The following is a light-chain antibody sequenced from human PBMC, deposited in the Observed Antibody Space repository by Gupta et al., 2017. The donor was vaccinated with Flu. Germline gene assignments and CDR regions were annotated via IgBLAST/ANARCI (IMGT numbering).Light chain of an antibody. CDR2: GAS. J-gene: IGKJ5*01. CDR3: QQYGGSPLIS. V-gene: IGKV3-20*01. CDR1: QYFSNRF. Sequence: EIVLTQSPGTLSLSPGERATLSCRTRQYFSNRFLAWYQQRPGQAPRLLIYGASSRATGIPERFSGSGSGTDFTLTISRREPEDFAVYYCQQYGGSPLISFGQGTRLEIK.